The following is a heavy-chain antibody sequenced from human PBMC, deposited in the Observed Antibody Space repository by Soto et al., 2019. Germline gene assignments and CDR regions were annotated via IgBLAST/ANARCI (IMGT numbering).Heavy chain of an antibody. CDR2: IYYSGST. CDR3: ARREIETYYDILTGSYDY. Sequence: QLQLQESGPGLVKPSETLSLTCTVSGGSISSSSYYWGWIRQPPGKGLEWIGSIYYSGSTYYNPSLKSRVTISVDTSKNQFSLKLSSVTAADTAVYYCARREIETYYDILTGSYDYWGQRTLVTVSS. J-gene: IGHJ4*02. D-gene: IGHD3-9*01. V-gene: IGHV4-39*01. CDR1: GGSISSSSYY.